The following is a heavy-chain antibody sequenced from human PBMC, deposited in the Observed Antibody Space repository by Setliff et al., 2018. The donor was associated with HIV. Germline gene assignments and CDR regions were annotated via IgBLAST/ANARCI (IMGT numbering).Heavy chain of an antibody. CDR1: GYTFTSYG. CDR3: ARATTVTIYYYYGMDV. D-gene: IGHD4-17*01. V-gene: IGHV1-18*01. J-gene: IGHJ6*02. CDR2: ISAYNGNT. Sequence: ASVKVSCKASGYTFTSYGTSWVRQAPGQGLEWMGWISAYNGNTNYAQKLQGRVTMTTDTSTSTAYMELRSLRSDDTAVYYCARATTVTIYYYYGMDVWGQGTTVTVSS.